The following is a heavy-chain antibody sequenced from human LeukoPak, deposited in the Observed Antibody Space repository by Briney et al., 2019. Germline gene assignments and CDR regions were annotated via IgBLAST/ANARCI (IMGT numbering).Heavy chain of an antibody. V-gene: IGHV1-69*05. CDR3: ARGHSTGTTRDWFDP. J-gene: IGHJ5*02. Sequence: ASVKVSCKASGGTFSSYAISWVRQAPGQGLEWMGGIIPIFGTANYAQKFQGRVTMTRDTSISTAYMELSSLRSEDTAVYYCARGHSTGTTRDWFDPWGQGTLVTVSS. D-gene: IGHD1-14*01. CDR1: GGTFSSYA. CDR2: IIPIFGTA.